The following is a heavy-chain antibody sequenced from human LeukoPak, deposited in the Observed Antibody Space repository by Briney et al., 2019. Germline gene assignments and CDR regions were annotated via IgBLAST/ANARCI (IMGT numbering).Heavy chain of an antibody. CDR1: GYSISSGYY. D-gene: IGHD3-16*02. CDR2: IYHSGST. CDR3: ARGNLWPTYDYVWGSYRPLDY. Sequence: SETLSLTCAVSGYSISSGYYWGWIRQPPGKGLEWIGSIYHSGSTYYNPSLKSRVTISVDTSKNQFSLKLSSVTAADTAVYYCARGNLWPTYDYVWGSYRPLDYWGRGTLVTVSS. V-gene: IGHV4-38-2*01. J-gene: IGHJ4*02.